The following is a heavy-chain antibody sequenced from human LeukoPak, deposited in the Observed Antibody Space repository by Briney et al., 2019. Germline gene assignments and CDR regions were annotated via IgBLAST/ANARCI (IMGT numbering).Heavy chain of an antibody. Sequence: GASVKVSCKASGYTFTDYYMHWVRQAPGEGLEWMGWINPNSGGTNYAQKFQGRVTMTRDTSTRTAHMELSRLRSDDTAVFYCARIRGGNNYHFDYWGQGTLVTVSS. CDR1: GYTFTDYY. V-gene: IGHV1-2*02. J-gene: IGHJ4*02. CDR2: INPNSGGT. D-gene: IGHD1-26*01. CDR3: ARIRGGNNYHFDY.